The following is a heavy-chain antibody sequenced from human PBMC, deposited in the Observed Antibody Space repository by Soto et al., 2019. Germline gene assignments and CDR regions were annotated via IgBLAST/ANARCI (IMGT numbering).Heavy chain of an antibody. CDR3: ARGRYGDY. V-gene: IGHV1-18*01. J-gene: IGHJ4*02. CDR1: GYTFTSYG. D-gene: IGHD1-1*01. Sequence: QVHLVQSGAEVKKPGALVKVSCKASGYTFTSYGITWVRQAPGQGLEWMGWISAHNGNTDYAQKTQGRLIVTRDTSTSTAYMELRSLRSDDTAVYYCARGRYGDYWGQGALVTVSS. CDR2: ISAHNGNT.